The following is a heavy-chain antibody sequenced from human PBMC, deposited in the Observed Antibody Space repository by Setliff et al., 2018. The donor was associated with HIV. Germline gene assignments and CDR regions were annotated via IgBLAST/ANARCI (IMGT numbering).Heavy chain of an antibody. CDR3: AREAPDDHFDH. Sequence: LSLTCTVSGGSISTYYWSWIRQPPGKGLEWIGYIYTSGSTNYNPSLKTRVTISIDTSKKQVSLKLSSVTAADTAVYYCAREAPDDHFDHWGQGTLVTAPQ. CDR2: IYTSGST. CDR1: GGSISTYY. V-gene: IGHV4-4*09. D-gene: IGHD1-1*01. J-gene: IGHJ4*02.